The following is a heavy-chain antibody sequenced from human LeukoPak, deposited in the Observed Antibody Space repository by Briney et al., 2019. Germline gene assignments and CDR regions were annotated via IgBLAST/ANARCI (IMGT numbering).Heavy chain of an antibody. CDR2: IYHSGST. CDR3: ARGAGPRLLFDY. V-gene: IGHV4-30-2*01. CDR1: GGSISSGGYS. Sequence: SQTLSLTCAVSGGSISSGGYSWSWIRQPPGKGLEWIGYIYHSGSTYYNPSLRSRVTISVDRSKNQFSLKLSSVTAADTAVYYCARGAGPRLLFDYWGQGTLVTVSS. D-gene: IGHD1-26*01. J-gene: IGHJ4*02.